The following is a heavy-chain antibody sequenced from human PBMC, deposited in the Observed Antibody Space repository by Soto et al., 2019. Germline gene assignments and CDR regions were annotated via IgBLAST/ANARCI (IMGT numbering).Heavy chain of an antibody. V-gene: IGHV5-10-1*01. Sequence: PGESLKISCKGSGYSFTIYWISWVRQMPGKGLEWMGRIDPSDSYTNYSPSFQGHVTISADKSISTAYLQWSSLQSDDTAVYYCXRDFGSDLSAPGAVFDSWGQGALVTVSS. CDR2: IDPSDSYT. CDR1: GYSFTIYW. D-gene: IGHD3-3*01. J-gene: IGHJ4*02. CDR3: XRDFGSDLSAPGAVFDS.